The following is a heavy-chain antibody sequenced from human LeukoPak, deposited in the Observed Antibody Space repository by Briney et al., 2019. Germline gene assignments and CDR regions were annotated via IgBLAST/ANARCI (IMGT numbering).Heavy chain of an antibody. CDR3: ARDSGMDYYDSSGYYYVLLRN. Sequence: ASVKVSCKASGYTFTGYYMHWVRQAPGQGLEWMGWINPNSGGTNYTQKFQGRVTMTRDTSISTAYMELSRLRSDDTAVYYCARDSGMDYYDSSGYYYVLLRNWGQGTLNTVSS. V-gene: IGHV1-2*02. J-gene: IGHJ4*02. CDR1: GYTFTGYY. D-gene: IGHD3-22*01. CDR2: INPNSGGT.